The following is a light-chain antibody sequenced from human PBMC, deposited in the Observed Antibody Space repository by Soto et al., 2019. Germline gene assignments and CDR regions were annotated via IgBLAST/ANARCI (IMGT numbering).Light chain of an antibody. J-gene: IGKJ1*01. CDR2: GAS. CDR1: QSVSSN. CDR3: QQYNNWPKT. V-gene: IGKV3-15*01. Sequence: IVMTQSPATLSVSPGARATLSCRASQSVSSNLAWYQQKPGQAPRLLIYGASTRATGIPARFSGSGSGTEFTLTISSLQAEDFAVYYCQQYNNWPKTFGQGT.